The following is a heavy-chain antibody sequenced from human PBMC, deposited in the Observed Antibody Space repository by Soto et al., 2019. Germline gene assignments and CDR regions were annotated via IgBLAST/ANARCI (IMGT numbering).Heavy chain of an antibody. CDR2: INPSGGST. CDR1: GYTFTSYY. J-gene: IGHJ5*02. V-gene: IGHV1-46*01. Sequence: QVQLVQSGAEVKKPGASVKVSCKASGYTFTSYYMHWVRQAPGQGLEWMGIINPSGGSTSYAQKFQGRVTMTRETSTSTVYMELSSLRSEDTAVYYCARDSRGPDYDFWSGYYTGLGWFDPWGQGTLVTVSS. CDR3: ARDSRGPDYDFWSGYYTGLGWFDP. D-gene: IGHD3-3*01.